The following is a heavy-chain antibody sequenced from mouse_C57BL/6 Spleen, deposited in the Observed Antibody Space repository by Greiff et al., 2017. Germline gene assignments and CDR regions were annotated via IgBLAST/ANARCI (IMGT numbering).Heavy chain of an antibody. J-gene: IGHJ4*01. Sequence: EVQLQQSGPELVKPGASVKMSCKASGYTFTDYTMHWVQQSHGKSLDWIGYINPTNGGTSYNQQFKGKATLTVEESSSTADLELRSLISEESAVYYCARGGWLRRAMDYWGQGTSVTVSS. D-gene: IGHD2-2*01. CDR3: ARGGWLRRAMDY. CDR2: INPTNGGT. V-gene: IGHV1-22*01. CDR1: GYTFTDYT.